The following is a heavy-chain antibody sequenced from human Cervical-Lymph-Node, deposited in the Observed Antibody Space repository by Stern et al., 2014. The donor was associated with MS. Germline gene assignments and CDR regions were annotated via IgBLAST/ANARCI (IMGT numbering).Heavy chain of an antibody. V-gene: IGHV1-2*06. J-gene: IGHJ6*02. D-gene: IGHD3-16*01. CDR2: MDVNTGVT. Sequence: VHLVESGAGVKKPGASVKVSCQFSGDTFSGNFIYWVRQAPGQGLEWMGRMDVNTGVTVHLQKLQGRDTMTRDTSITTAYMGVVNMRPDDTAIYFCARDKGVTSPSWGLYDYHYGLGFWGQGTPVTVSS. CDR1: GDTFSGNF. CDR3: ARDKGVTSPSWGLYDYHYGLGF.